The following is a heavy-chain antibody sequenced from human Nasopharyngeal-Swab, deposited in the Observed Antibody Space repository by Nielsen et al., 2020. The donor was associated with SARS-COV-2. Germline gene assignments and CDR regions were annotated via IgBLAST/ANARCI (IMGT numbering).Heavy chain of an antibody. Sequence: GESLKISCKGSGYSFTSYWIGRVRQVPGKGLEWMGIIYPGDSDTRYSPSFQGQVTISADKSISTSYLQWSSLKASDIAMYYCARGSSGWQYNWFDPWGQGTLVTVSS. CDR1: GYSFTSYW. J-gene: IGHJ5*02. CDR2: IYPGDSDT. V-gene: IGHV5-51*01. D-gene: IGHD6-19*01. CDR3: ARGSSGWQYNWFDP.